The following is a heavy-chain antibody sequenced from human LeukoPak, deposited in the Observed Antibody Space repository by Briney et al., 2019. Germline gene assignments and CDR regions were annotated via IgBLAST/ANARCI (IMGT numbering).Heavy chain of an antibody. CDR2: ISGGGGST. V-gene: IGHV3-23*01. CDR1: GFTFSSYA. J-gene: IGHJ4*02. Sequence: GGSLRLSCAASGFTFSSYAMSWVRQAPGKGLEWVSDISGGGGSTYYADSVKGRFTISRDNSKNTLYLQMNSLRAEDTAVYYCAKGPEQYYFDYWGQGTLVTVSS. CDR3: AKGPEQYYFDY. D-gene: IGHD1-14*01.